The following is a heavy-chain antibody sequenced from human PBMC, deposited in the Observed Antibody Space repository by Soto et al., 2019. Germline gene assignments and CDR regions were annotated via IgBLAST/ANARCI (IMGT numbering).Heavy chain of an antibody. Sequence: GASVKVSCKASGGTFSSYAISWVRQAPGQGLEWMGGIIPIFGTANYAQKFQGRVTITADESTSTAYMELSSLRSEDTAVYYCASLPSQEDYYYGMDVWGQGTTVTVSS. V-gene: IGHV1-69*13. CDR2: IIPIFGTA. CDR1: GGTFSSYA. CDR3: ASLPSQEDYYYGMDV. J-gene: IGHJ6*02.